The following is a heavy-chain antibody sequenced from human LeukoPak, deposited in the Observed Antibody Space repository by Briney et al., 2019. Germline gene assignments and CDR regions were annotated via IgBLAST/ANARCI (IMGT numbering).Heavy chain of an antibody. CDR2: INHSGST. J-gene: IGHJ4*02. D-gene: IGHD3-22*01. V-gene: IGHV4-34*01. Sequence: SETLSLTCAVYGGSLSGYYWSWIRQSPGEGLEWIGEINHSGSTNYNPSLKSRVTISVDTSKNQFSLKLSSVTAADAAVYYCAMSITMIIVIVKRPPTIDYWGQGTLVTVSS. CDR3: AMSITMIIVIVKRPPTIDY. CDR1: GGSLSGYY.